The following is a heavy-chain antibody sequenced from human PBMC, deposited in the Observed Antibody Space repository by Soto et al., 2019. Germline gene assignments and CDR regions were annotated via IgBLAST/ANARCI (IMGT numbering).Heavy chain of an antibody. V-gene: IGHV4-31*03. J-gene: IGHJ3*02. CDR1: GGSISSGGYY. D-gene: IGHD3-10*01. Sequence: TSETLSLTCTVSGGSISSGGYYWSWIRQHPGKGLEWIGYIYYSGSTYYNPPLKSRVTISVDTSKNQFSLELSSVTAADTAVYYCARALRAMGNAFDIWGQGTMVTVSS. CDR3: ARALRAMGNAFDI. CDR2: IYYSGST.